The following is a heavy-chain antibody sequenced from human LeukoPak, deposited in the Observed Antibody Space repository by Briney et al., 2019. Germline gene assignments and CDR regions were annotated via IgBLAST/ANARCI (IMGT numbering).Heavy chain of an antibody. D-gene: IGHD6-13*01. Sequence: ASVKVSCKASGYIFTSYYMHWVRQAPGQGLEWMGWISAYNGNTNYAQNLQGRVTMTTDTSTTTVYMELRSLRSDDTAVYYCARGRHSSSWGGDAFDIWGQGTMVTVSS. V-gene: IGHV1-18*04. CDR1: GYIFTSYY. CDR3: ARGRHSSSWGGDAFDI. J-gene: IGHJ3*02. CDR2: ISAYNGNT.